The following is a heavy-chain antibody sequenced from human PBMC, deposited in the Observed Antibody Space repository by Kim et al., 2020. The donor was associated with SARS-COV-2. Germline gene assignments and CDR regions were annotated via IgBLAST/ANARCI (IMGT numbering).Heavy chain of an antibody. D-gene: IGHD4-17*01. V-gene: IGHV4-59*11. CDR3: ARGADYGDPSPLTH. CDR1: GDPIRSHY. CDR2: IYYSGAT. Sequence: SETLSLTCTVSGDPIRSHYWTWIRQSPWKGLQWVGYIYYSGATKYNPSLKSRVSISIETSKNFFSLKLTSMTAADTAVYFCARGADYGDPSPLTHWGRG. J-gene: IGHJ4*02.